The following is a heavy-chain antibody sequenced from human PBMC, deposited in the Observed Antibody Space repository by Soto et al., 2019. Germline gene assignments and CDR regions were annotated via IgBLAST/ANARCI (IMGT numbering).Heavy chain of an antibody. Sequence: SETLSLTCAVYGGSFSGYYWSWIRQPPGKGLEWIGEINHSGSTNYNPSLKSRVTISVDTSKNQFSLKLSSVTAADTAVYYCARVRGRIYGPWGYWGQGTLVTVSS. D-gene: IGHD5-12*01. CDR2: INHSGST. J-gene: IGHJ4*02. V-gene: IGHV4-34*01. CDR3: ARVRGRIYGPWGY. CDR1: GGSFSGYY.